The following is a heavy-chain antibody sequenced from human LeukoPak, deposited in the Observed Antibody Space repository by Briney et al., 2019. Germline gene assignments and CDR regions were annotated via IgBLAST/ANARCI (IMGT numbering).Heavy chain of an antibody. J-gene: IGHJ2*01. CDR2: IHPGDSHT. D-gene: IGHD2-2*01. Sequence: GESLKISCKGSGYSFTSHWIGWVRQMPGKGLEWMGIIHPGDSHTWYSPSFQGQVTISADKSISMAYLQWSSLKASDTAMYFCARQPGMTAKSWYFDLWGRGTLVTVSS. V-gene: IGHV5-51*01. CDR3: ARQPGMTAKSWYFDL. CDR1: GYSFTSHW.